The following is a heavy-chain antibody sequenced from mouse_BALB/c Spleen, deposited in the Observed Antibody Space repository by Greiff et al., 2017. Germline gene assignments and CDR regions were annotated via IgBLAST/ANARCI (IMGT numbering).Heavy chain of an antibody. J-gene: IGHJ2*01. CDR1: GFTFSSFG. CDR3: ARWGLLQYFDY. V-gene: IGHV5-17*02. CDR2: ISSGSSTI. D-gene: IGHD2-3*01. Sequence: EVHLVESGGGLVQPGGSRKLSCAASGFTFSSFGMHWVRQAPEKGLEWVAYISSGSSTIYYADTVKGRFTISRDNPKNTLFLQMTSLRSEDTAMYYCARWGLLQYFDYWGQGTTLTVSS.